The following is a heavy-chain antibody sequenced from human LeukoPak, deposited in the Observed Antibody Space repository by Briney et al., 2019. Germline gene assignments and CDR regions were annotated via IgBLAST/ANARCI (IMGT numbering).Heavy chain of an antibody. CDR3: AKEYFYYDSSGSEYFDY. CDR1: GFTFSSYG. Sequence: PGGSLRLSCAASGFTFSSYGMHWVRQAPGKGLEWVAVISYDGSNKYYADSVKGRFTISRDNSKNTLYLQMNSLRAEDTAVYYCAKEYFYYDSSGSEYFDYWGQGTLVTVSS. CDR2: ISYDGSNK. V-gene: IGHV3-30*18. J-gene: IGHJ4*02. D-gene: IGHD3-22*01.